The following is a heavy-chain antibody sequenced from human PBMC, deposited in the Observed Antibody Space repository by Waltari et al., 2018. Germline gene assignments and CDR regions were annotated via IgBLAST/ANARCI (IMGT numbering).Heavy chain of an antibody. CDR2: IYYSGST. J-gene: IGHJ3*02. CDR1: GGSISSHY. V-gene: IGHV4-59*11. CDR3: VRDRGYSYETDAFDI. Sequence: QVQLQESGPGLVKPSETLSLTCTVSGGSISSHYWSWIRQPPGKGLEWIGDIYYSGSTNYNPALKSRVTISVDTSKNQFSLKLSSVTAADTAVYYCVRDRGYSYETDAFDIWGQGTMVTVSS. D-gene: IGHD5-18*01.